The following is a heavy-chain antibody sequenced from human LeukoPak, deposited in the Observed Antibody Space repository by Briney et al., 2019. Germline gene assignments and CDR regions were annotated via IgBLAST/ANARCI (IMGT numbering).Heavy chain of an antibody. Sequence: SETLSLTCTVSSGSISSSSYYWGWIRQPPGKGLEWIGNIYYTGSTYYNPSLKSRVTISVDTSRNQFSLKLSSVTAADTAVYYCATPDSSDYYYLYWGQGTLVTVSS. D-gene: IGHD3-22*01. CDR2: IYYTGST. CDR1: SGSISSSSYY. V-gene: IGHV4-39*01. J-gene: IGHJ4*02. CDR3: ATPDSSDYYYLY.